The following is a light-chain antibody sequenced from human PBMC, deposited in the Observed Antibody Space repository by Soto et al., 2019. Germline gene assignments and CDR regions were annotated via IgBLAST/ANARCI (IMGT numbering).Light chain of an antibody. CDR3: QQYNDNWT. CDR2: KAS. J-gene: IGKJ1*01. CDR1: QSISSW. V-gene: IGKV1-5*03. Sequence: DIQMTQSPSTLSASVGDRVTITCRASQSISSWLAWYQQKPGTAPKLLIYKASTLQSGVPSRFSGSGSGTEFTLTISSLQPDDSATYYCQQYNDNWTFGQGTXV.